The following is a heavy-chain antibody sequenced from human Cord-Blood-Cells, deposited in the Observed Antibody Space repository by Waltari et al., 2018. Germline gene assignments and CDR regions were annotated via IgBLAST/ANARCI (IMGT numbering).Heavy chain of an antibody. CDR3: ARHVRTYRGFGELYYFDY. J-gene: IGHJ4*02. CDR1: GGSISSSRYY. Sequence: QLQLQESGPGLVKPSETLSPTCTVSGGSISSSRYYWGWIRQPPGKGLEWIGSIYYSGSTYYNPSLKSRVTISVDTSKNQFSLKLSSVTAADTAVYYCARHVRTYRGFGELYYFDYWGQGTLVTVSS. V-gene: IGHV4-39*01. D-gene: IGHD3-10*01. CDR2: IYYSGST.